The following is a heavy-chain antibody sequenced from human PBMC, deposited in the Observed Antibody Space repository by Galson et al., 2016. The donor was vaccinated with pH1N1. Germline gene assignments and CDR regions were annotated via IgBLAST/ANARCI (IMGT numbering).Heavy chain of an antibody. CDR2: INPNSGGT. D-gene: IGHD3-10*01. J-gene: IGHJ5*02. Sequence: SVKVSCKASGYTFIVHYIHWARQAPGHGLEWMGWINPNSGGTNYAQNFQGRVTLTRDTSINTAYMELSSLTSDDTAVYYCATGSGNSWFDPWGQGTLATVSS. V-gene: IGHV1-2*02. CDR3: ATGSGNSWFDP. CDR1: GYTFIVHY.